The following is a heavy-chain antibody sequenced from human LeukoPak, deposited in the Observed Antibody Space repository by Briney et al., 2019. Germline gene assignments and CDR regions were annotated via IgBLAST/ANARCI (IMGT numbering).Heavy chain of an antibody. CDR1: GYTFTSYD. D-gene: IGHD3-22*01. V-gene: IGHV1-8*01. Sequence: ASVKVSCKASGYTFTSYDINWVRQATGQGLEWMGWMNPNSGNTGYAQKFQGRVTMTRNTSISTAYMELSSLRSEDTAVYYCARGPLPYYYDSSGYYYEPDYWGQGTLVTVSS. CDR2: MNPNSGNT. J-gene: IGHJ4*02. CDR3: ARGPLPYYYDSSGYYYEPDY.